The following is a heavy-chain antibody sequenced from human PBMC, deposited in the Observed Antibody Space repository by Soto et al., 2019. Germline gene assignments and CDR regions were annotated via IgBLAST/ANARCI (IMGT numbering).Heavy chain of an antibody. V-gene: IGHV1-2*02. CDR2: INPNSGGT. CDR1: GCTFTGYY. J-gene: IGHJ6*02. D-gene: IGHD3-22*01. CDR3: ARNMRSTMIYYYGMDV. Sequence: RASVKVSCKASGCTFTGYYMHWVRQAPGQGLEWMGWINPNSGGTNYAQKFQGRVTMTRDTSISTAYMELSRLRSDDTAVYYCARNMRSTMIYYYGMDVWGQGTTVTVSS.